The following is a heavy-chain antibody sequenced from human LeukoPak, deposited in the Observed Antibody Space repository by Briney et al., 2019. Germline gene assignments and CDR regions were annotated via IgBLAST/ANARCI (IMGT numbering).Heavy chain of an antibody. V-gene: IGHV3-33*01. Sequence: GGSLRLSWAASGFTFSTYGMHWVRQAPGKGLEWVAVIWYDGSNKYYADSVKGRFTISRDNSKNTLYLQMDSLRAEDTAVYSCASLEPDPNVWGQGTLVTVSS. CDR1: GFTFSTYG. CDR3: ASLEPDPNV. D-gene: IGHD1-1*01. J-gene: IGHJ4*02. CDR2: IWYDGSNK.